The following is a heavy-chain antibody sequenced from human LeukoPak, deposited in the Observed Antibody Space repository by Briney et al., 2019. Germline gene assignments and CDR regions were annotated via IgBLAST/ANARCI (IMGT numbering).Heavy chain of an antibody. V-gene: IGHV3-7*01. CDR2: IKQDGSEK. CDR3: ASLYGSGWYY. J-gene: IGHJ4*02. Sequence: GGSLRLSCAASGLTFSSYWMSWVRQAPGKGLEWVANIKQDGSEKYYVDSVKGRFTISRDNAKNSLHLQMNSLRAEDTAVYYCASLYGSGWYYWGQGTLVTVSS. D-gene: IGHD6-19*01. CDR1: GLTFSSYW.